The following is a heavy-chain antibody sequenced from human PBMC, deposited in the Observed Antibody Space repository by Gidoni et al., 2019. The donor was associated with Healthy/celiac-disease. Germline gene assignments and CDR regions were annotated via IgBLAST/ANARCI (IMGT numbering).Heavy chain of an antibody. CDR3: ARRQVAPGFYYYYGMDV. CDR1: GFTFSSYW. D-gene: IGHD5-12*01. J-gene: IGHJ6*02. V-gene: IGHV3-7*01. CDR2: IKQDGSEK. Sequence: EVQLVESGGGLVQPGGSLRLSCAASGFTFSSYWMSWVRQAPGKGLEWVANIKQDGSEKYYVDSVKGRFTISRDNAKNSLYLQMNSLRAEDTAVYYCARRQVAPGFYYYYGMDVWGQGTTVTVSS.